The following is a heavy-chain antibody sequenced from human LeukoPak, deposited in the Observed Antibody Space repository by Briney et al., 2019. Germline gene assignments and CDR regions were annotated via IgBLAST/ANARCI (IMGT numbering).Heavy chain of an antibody. CDR2: INHSGST. J-gene: IGHJ4*02. V-gene: IGHV4-34*01. D-gene: IGHD3-16*02. CDR3: ARSSDHVWGSYRSFDF. CDR1: GGSFSGYY. Sequence: SETLSLTCAVYGGSFSGYYWSWIRQPPGKGLEWIGEINHSGSTNYNPSLKSRVTMSVDTSKNNFSLKLNSVTAADTAVYYCARSSDHVWGSYRSFDFWGQGTLVTVSS.